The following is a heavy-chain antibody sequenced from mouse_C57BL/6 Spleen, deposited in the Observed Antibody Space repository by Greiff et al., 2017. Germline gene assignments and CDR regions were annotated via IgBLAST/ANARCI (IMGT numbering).Heavy chain of an antibody. CDR1: GYSITSGYY. CDR2: ISYDGSN. J-gene: IGHJ1*03. Sequence: DVKLVESGPGLVKPSQSLSLTCSVTGYSITSGYYWNWIRQFPGNKLEWMGYISYDGSNNYNPSLKNRISITRDTSKNQFFLKLNSVTTEDTATYYCARDRNYDYDGWYFDVWGTGTTVTVSS. V-gene: IGHV3-6*01. CDR3: ARDRNYDYDGWYFDV. D-gene: IGHD2-4*01.